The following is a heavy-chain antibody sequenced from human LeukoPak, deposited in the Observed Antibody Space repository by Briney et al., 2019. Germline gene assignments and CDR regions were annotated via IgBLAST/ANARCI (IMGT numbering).Heavy chain of an antibody. D-gene: IGHD3-22*01. CDR3: ARGNGYYYDSSGYIDY. CDR1: GFTFSSYG. V-gene: IGHV3-23*01. CDR2: ISGSGGST. J-gene: IGHJ4*02. Sequence: GGSLRLSCAASGFTFSSYGMSWVRQAPGKGLEWVSAISGSGGSTYYADSVKGRFTISRDNAKNSLYLQMNSLRAEDTAVYYCARGNGYYYDSSGYIDYWGQGTLVTVSS.